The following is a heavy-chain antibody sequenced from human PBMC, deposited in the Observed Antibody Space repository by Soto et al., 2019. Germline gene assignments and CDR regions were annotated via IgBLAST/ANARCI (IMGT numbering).Heavy chain of an antibody. V-gene: IGHV1-2*02. J-gene: IGHJ5*02. CDR3: AKSIIRFLEWSSPFDP. CDR2: INPNSGAT. D-gene: IGHD3-3*01. Sequence: QVQLVQSGAEVKKPGASVKVSCKASGYTFTGYYLHWVRQAPGQRLEWMGWINPNSGATNYAENLQGRVTLTRDTSISTAYMEPTRLTSEDTAVYYCAKSIIRFLEWSSPFDPWGQGTLVTVSS. CDR1: GYTFTGYY.